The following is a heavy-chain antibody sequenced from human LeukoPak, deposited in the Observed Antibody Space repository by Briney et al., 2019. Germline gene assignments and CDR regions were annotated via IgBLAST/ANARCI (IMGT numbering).Heavy chain of an antibody. CDR1: GGTFSSYA. D-gene: IGHD1-26*01. J-gene: IGHJ3*02. V-gene: IGHV1-69*13. CDR3: ATDLRPRIVGATGSAFDI. CDR2: IIPIFGTA. Sequence: SVKVSCKASGGTFSSYAISWVRQAPGQGLEWMGGIIPIFGTANYAQKFQGRVTITADESTSTAYMELSSLRSEDTAVYYCATDLRPRIVGATGSAFDIWGQGTMVTVSS.